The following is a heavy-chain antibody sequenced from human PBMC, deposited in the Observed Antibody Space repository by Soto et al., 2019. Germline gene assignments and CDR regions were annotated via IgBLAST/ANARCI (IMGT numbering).Heavy chain of an antibody. J-gene: IGHJ3*02. V-gene: IGHV1-3*05. D-gene: IGHD6-6*01. CDR2: INAGNGDT. Sequence: QIQLVQSGAEEKKPGASVKVSCKASGYTFHSYAMQWVRQAPGQGLEWMGWINAGNGDTKYSRKFQGRVTITWDTSASTAYMELNSLTSEDTAVYYCARGGIAARRAFDIWGQGTTVTVSS. CDR1: GYTFHSYA. CDR3: ARGGIAARRAFDI.